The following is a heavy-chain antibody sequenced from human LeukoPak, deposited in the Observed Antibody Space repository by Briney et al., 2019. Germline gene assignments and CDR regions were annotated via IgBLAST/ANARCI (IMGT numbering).Heavy chain of an antibody. CDR3: ATDQDSSGWFDY. CDR2: FDPEDGET. D-gene: IGHD6-19*01. Sequence: ASVKVSCKVSGYTLTELSMHWVRQAPGKGLEWMGGFDPEDGETIYAQKFQGRVTMTEDTSTDTAYMELSSLRSEDTAVYYCATDQDSSGWFDYWGQGTPVTVSS. V-gene: IGHV1-24*01. J-gene: IGHJ4*02. CDR1: GYTLTELS.